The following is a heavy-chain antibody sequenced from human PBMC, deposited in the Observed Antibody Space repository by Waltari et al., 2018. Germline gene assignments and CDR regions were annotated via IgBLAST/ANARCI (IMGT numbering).Heavy chain of an antibody. CDR2: ISWNSGSI. CDR1: GFTFDDYV. CDR3: AKAQQLVHQGYFDL. Sequence: EVQLVESGGGLVQPGRSLRLSCAASGFTFDDYVMHWVRQAPGKGLEWVSGISWNSGSIGYADSVKGRFTISRDNAKNSLYLQMNSLRAEDTALYYCAKAQQLVHQGYFDLWGRGTLVTVSS. V-gene: IGHV3-9*01. J-gene: IGHJ2*01. D-gene: IGHD6-13*01.